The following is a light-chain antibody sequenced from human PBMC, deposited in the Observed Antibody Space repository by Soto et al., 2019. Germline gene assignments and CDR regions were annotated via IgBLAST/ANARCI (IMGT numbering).Light chain of an antibody. CDR2: DAS. CDR1: QGISSA. J-gene: IGKJ3*01. Sequence: AIQLTQSPSSLSASVGDSVTITCRASQGISSALAWYQQIPGRAPKLLIYDASSFEIGVPSRFSGSRSGTDLTLTVSTLQHEDFATYYCQQFDDYPFTFGPGTKVALK. V-gene: IGKV1D-13*01. CDR3: QQFDDYPFT.